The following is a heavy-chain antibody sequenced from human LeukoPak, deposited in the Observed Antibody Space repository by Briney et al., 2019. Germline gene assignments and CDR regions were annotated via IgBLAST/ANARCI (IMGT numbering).Heavy chain of an antibody. Sequence: PGGSLRLSCAASGFTFSSYSMNWVRQAPGKGLEWVAVISYDGSNKYYADSVKGRFTISRDNSKNTLYLQMNSLRAEDTAVYYCARDGSPHYYDSSGYLDYWGQGTLVTVSS. CDR2: ISYDGSNK. V-gene: IGHV3-30*03. CDR3: ARDGSPHYYDSSGYLDY. CDR1: GFTFSSYS. J-gene: IGHJ4*02. D-gene: IGHD3-22*01.